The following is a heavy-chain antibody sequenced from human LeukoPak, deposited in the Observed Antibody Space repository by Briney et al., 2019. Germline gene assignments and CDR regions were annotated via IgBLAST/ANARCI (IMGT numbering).Heavy chain of an antibody. D-gene: IGHD2-15*01. CDR1: GFTFSSYA. CDR3: ARVSCSGGSCYSPYYFDY. CDR2: ISSNGGST. V-gene: IGHV3-64*04. Sequence: GGSLRLSCSASGFTFSSYAMHWVRQAPGKGLEYVSAISSNGGSTYYADSVKGRFTISRDNSKNTLYLQMNSLRAEDTAVYYCARVSCSGGSCYSPYYFDYWGQGTLVTVSS. J-gene: IGHJ4*02.